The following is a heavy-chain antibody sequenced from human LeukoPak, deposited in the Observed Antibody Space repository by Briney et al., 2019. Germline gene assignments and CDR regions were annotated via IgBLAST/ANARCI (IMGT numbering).Heavy chain of an antibody. Sequence: GRSLRLSCAASGFTFSSYGMHWVRQAPGKGLEWVAVIWYDGSNKYYADSVKGRFTISRDNSKNTLYLQMNSPRAEDTAVYYCAKAPPRSYYFDYWGQGTLVTVSS. D-gene: IGHD4-17*01. CDR1: GFTFSSYG. CDR3: AKAPPRSYYFDY. V-gene: IGHV3-33*06. J-gene: IGHJ4*02. CDR2: IWYDGSNK.